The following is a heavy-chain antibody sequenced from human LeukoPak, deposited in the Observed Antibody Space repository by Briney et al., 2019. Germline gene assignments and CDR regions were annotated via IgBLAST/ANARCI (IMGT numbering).Heavy chain of an antibody. CDR3: ARDSPFCGGGCYSIYMDV. Sequence: PGGSLTLSCAASGFSFSSYSMNWVRQAPGKGLEWVSYISGSSSTRYYADSVKGRFTISRDSAQTSLYLQMNSLRAEDTAVYYCARDSPFCGGGCYSIYMDVWGRGTTVTVSS. CDR2: ISGSSSTR. V-gene: IGHV3-48*04. J-gene: IGHJ6*03. CDR1: GFSFSSYS. D-gene: IGHD2-21*02.